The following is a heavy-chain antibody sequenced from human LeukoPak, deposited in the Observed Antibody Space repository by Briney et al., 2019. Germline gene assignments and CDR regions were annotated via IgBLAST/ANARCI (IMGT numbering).Heavy chain of an antibody. CDR1: GFTFSTYS. Sequence: PGGSLRLSCAASGFTFSTYSMNWVRQAPGKGVEWVSSISSSSSYVYYTDSVRGRFTISRDNAKNSLYLQMYSLRAEDTAVYYCAREDFSRGAFDIWGQGTMVTVSS. CDR3: AREDFSRGAFDI. D-gene: IGHD2-2*01. V-gene: IGHV3-21*01. CDR2: ISSSSSYV. J-gene: IGHJ3*02.